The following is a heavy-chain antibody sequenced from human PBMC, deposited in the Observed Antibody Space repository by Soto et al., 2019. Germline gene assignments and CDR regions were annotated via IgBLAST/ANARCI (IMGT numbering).Heavy chain of an antibody. V-gene: IGHV3-33*01. J-gene: IGHJ4*02. CDR3: ATTGPY. CDR1: GFTFSSYG. Sequence: QVQLVESGGGVVQHGRSLRLSCAASGFTFSSYGMHWFRQAPGKGLEWVAVIWFDGSNKFYADSVKGRFTISRDNSKNTVSLQMNSLRDEDSAAYYCATTGPYWGQGTLVTVSS. CDR2: IWFDGSNK.